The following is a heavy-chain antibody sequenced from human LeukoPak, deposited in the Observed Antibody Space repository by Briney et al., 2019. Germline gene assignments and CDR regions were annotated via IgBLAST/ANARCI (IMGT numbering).Heavy chain of an antibody. D-gene: IGHD4-17*01. CDR1: GFTFSSYA. CDR2: ISYDGSNK. V-gene: IGHV3-30-3*01. J-gene: IGHJ6*02. Sequence: GRSLRLSCAASGFTFSSYAMHWVRQAPGKGLEWVAVISYDGSNKYYADSVKGRFTISRDNSKNTLYLQMNSLRAEDTAVYYCARDRIGAVTYNYYYYGMDVWGQGTTVTVSS. CDR3: ARDRIGAVTYNYYYYGMDV.